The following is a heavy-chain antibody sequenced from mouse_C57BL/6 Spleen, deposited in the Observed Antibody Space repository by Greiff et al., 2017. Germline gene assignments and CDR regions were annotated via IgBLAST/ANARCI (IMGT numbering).Heavy chain of an antibody. CDR2: IYPGDGDT. V-gene: IGHV1-82*01. CDR3: AREYDGYYVENAMDY. Sequence: QVQLQQSGPELVKPGASVKISCKASGYAFSSSWMNWVKQRPGKGLEWIGRIYPGDGDTNYNGKFKGKATLTADKSSSTAYMQLSSLTSDDSAVYFCAREYDGYYVENAMDYWGQGTSVTVSS. D-gene: IGHD2-3*01. CDR1: GYAFSSSW. J-gene: IGHJ4*01.